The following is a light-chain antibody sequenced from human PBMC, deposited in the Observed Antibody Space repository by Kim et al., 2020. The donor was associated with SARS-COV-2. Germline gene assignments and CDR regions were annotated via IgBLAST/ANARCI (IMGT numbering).Light chain of an antibody. V-gene: IGKV3-15*01. J-gene: IGKJ1*01. Sequence: EIVMTQSPTILSVSPGERVTLSCRASQSIGSNLAWYQQHVCQAPRLLIFGASTSATGIPARFSGGGSWTEFTISISSLQSEDFAVYFCRQYNNWPPWTFGQGTKVDIK. CDR3: RQYNNWPPWT. CDR2: GAS. CDR1: QSIGSN.